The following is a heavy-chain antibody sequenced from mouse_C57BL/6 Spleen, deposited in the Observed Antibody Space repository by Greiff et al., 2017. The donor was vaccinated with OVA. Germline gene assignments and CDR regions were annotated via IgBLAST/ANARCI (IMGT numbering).Heavy chain of an antibody. J-gene: IGHJ4*01. D-gene: IGHD1-1*01. CDR2: INPNNSGT. Sequence: VQLQQSGPALVKPGASVKLPCKASGYTFTDYNMDWVKQSHGKSLEWIGDINPNNSGTISNQKLKGKATLTVDKSSSTAYMDLRSLTSEDTAVYYCARDYGSRVDYWGQGTSVTVSS. CDR3: ARDYGSRVDY. CDR1: GYTFTDYN. V-gene: IGHV1-18*01.